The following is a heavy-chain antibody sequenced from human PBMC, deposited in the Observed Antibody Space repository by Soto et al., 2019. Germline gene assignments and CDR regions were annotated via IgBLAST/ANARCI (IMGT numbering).Heavy chain of an antibody. J-gene: IGHJ4*02. V-gene: IGHV1-2*02. CDR3: ARDSVGYCSRTRCYGQGYFDY. D-gene: IGHD2-2*03. Sequence: ASVKVSCKVSGYTLTELSMHWVRQAPGKGLEWMGWINPEGGDTNYAQKFQGRVTMTRDTSITTTYMELSRLTSDDTAAYYCARDSVGYCSRTRCYGQGYFDYWGQGALVTVSS. CDR2: INPEGGDT. CDR1: GYTLTELS.